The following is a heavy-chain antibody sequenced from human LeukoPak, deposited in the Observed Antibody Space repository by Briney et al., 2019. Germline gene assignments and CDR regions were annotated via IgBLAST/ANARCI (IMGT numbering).Heavy chain of an antibody. J-gene: IGHJ4*02. Sequence: GGSLRLSCAASGFTVSSNYMSWVRRAPGKGLEWVSVIYSGGNTYYADSVKGRFTISRDSSKNTPYLQMNSLRAEDTAVYYCARGRPYFDYWGQGTLVTVSS. D-gene: IGHD2-21*01. CDR2: IYSGGNT. CDR1: GFTVSSNY. V-gene: IGHV3-53*01. CDR3: ARGRPYFDY.